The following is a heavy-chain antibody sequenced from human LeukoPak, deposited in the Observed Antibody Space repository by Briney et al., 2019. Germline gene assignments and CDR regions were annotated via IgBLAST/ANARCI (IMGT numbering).Heavy chain of an antibody. Sequence: GGSLRLSCAASGFTFSSYDMHWVRQGIGKGLEWVSAIDTAGDTYYPGSVKGRFTISRDNSKNTLYLQMNSLRAEDTAVYYCTRDRPMIVIFGAFDIWGQGTMVSVSS. V-gene: IGHV3-13*01. D-gene: IGHD3-22*01. J-gene: IGHJ3*02. CDR1: GFTFSSYD. CDR3: TRDRPMIVIFGAFDI. CDR2: IDTAGDT.